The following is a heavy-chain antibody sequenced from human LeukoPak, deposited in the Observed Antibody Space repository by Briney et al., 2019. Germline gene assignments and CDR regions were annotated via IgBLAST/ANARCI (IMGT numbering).Heavy chain of an antibody. Sequence: ASVKVSCKASGGTFSSYAISWVRQAPGQGLEWMGGIIPIFGTANYAQKFQGRVTITADESTSTAYMELSSLRSEDTAVYYCASTRTSGSYSQFDYWGQGTLVTVSS. CDR2: IIPIFGTA. J-gene: IGHJ4*02. CDR3: ASTRTSGSYSQFDY. CDR1: GGTFSSYA. V-gene: IGHV1-69*13. D-gene: IGHD1-26*01.